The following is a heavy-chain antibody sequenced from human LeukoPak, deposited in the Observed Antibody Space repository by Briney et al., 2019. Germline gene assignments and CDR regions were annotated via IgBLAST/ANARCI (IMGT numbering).Heavy chain of an antibody. V-gene: IGHV3-21*01. CDR3: ARDPYYDSTGILGNWFDP. Sequence: PGGSLRLSCAASGFTFSSYSMNWVRQAPGKGLEWVSSISSSSSYIYYADSVKGRFTMSRDNAKNSLYLQMNSLRAEDTAVYYCARDPYYDSTGILGNWFDPWGQGTLVTVSS. CDR2: ISSSSSYI. D-gene: IGHD3-22*01. CDR1: GFTFSSYS. J-gene: IGHJ5*02.